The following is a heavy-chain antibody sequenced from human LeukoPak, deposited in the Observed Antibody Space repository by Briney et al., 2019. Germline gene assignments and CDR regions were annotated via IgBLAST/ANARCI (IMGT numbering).Heavy chain of an antibody. J-gene: IGHJ4*02. CDR3: ARGVTNIVGVRFPFDH. CDR1: GFTFSSYA. D-gene: IGHD1-26*01. V-gene: IGHV3-21*01. CDR2: ISSSSSYI. Sequence: PGGSLRLSCAASGFTFSSYAMSWVRQAPGKGLEWVSSISSSSSYIDYADSVKGRFTISRDNAKNSLHLQMNSLRAEDTAVYYCARGVTNIVGVRFPFDHWGQGNLVTASS.